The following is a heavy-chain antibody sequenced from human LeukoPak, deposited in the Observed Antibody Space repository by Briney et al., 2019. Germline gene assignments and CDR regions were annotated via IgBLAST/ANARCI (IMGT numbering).Heavy chain of an antibody. V-gene: IGHV3-30*01. CDR2: ISYDGSNK. CDR1: GFTFSSYA. D-gene: IGHD5-24*01. J-gene: IGHJ4*02. Sequence: GGSLRLSCAASGFTFSSYAMHWVRQAPGKGLEWVAVISYDGSNKYYADSVKGRFTISRDNFKNTLYLQMNSLRAEDTAVYYCARVEMATISPTYYFDYWGQGTLVTVSS. CDR3: ARVEMATISPTYYFDY.